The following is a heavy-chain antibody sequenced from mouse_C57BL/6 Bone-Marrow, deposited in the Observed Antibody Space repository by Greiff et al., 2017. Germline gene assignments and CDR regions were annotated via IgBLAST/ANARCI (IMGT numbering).Heavy chain of an antibody. CDR2: IYPRSGNT. CDR1: GYTFTSYG. Sequence: VQLQQSGAELARPGASVKLSCKASGYTFTSYGISWVKQRTGQGLEWIGEIYPRSGNTYYNEKFKGKATLTADKSSSTAYMELRSLTSEDSAVYFCARLGSTTVVATDYWGQGTTVTVST. J-gene: IGHJ2*01. CDR3: ARLGSTTVVATDY. V-gene: IGHV1-81*01. D-gene: IGHD1-1*01.